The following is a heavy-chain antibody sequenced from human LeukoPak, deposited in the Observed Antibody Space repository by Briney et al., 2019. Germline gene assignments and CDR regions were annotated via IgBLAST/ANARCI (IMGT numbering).Heavy chain of an antibody. Sequence: ASETLSLTCTVSGGSISSSSYYWGWIRQPPGKGLEWIGSIYYSGSTYYNPSLKSRVTISVDTSKNQFSLKLSSVTAADTAVYYCARLYGSYYYYMDVWGKGTTATVSS. CDR2: IYYSGST. CDR1: GGSISSSSYY. J-gene: IGHJ6*03. V-gene: IGHV4-39*01. D-gene: IGHD3-16*01. CDR3: ARLYGSYYYYMDV.